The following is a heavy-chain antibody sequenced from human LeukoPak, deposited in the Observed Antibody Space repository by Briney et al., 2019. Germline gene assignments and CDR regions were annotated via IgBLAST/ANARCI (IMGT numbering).Heavy chain of an antibody. D-gene: IGHD6-13*01. CDR3: ARVGQQLATPWGYYFDY. CDR1: GGSISSSSYY. V-gene: IGHV4-39*01. J-gene: IGHJ4*02. CDR2: IYYSGST. Sequence: SETLSLTCTVSGGSISSSSYYWGWIRQPPGKGLEWIGSIYYSGSTYYNPSLKSRVTISVDTSKNQFSLKLSSVTAADTAVYYCARVGQQLATPWGYYFDYWGQGTLVTVSS.